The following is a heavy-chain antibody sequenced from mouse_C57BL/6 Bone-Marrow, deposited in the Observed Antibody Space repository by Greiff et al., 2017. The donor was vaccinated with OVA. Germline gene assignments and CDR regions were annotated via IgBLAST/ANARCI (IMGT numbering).Heavy chain of an antibody. CDR1: GYTFTDYE. V-gene: IGHV1-15*01. CDR2: IDPETGGT. J-gene: IGHJ3*01. CDR3: TRAGLRPWFAY. Sequence: QVQLQQSGAELVRPGASVTLSCKASGYTFTDYEMHWVKQTPVHGLEWIGAIDPETGGTAYNQKFKGKAILTADKSSSPAYMELRSLTSEASAVYYCTRAGLRPWFAYWGQGTLVTVSA. D-gene: IGHD2-4*01.